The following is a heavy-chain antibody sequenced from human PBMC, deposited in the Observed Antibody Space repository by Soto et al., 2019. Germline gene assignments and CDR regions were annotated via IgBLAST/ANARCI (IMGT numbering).Heavy chain of an antibody. V-gene: IGHV4-30-4*01. CDR2: IYYSGST. D-gene: IGHD5-18*01. CDR3: ASNSYGYTCYDY. CDR1: GGSISSGDYY. Sequence: SETLSLTCTVSGGSISSGDYYWSWIRQPPGKGLEWIGYIYYSGSTYYNPSLKSRVTISVDTSKNQFSLKLSSVTAADTAVYYCASNSYGYTCYDYWGQGTLVRSPQ. J-gene: IGHJ4*02.